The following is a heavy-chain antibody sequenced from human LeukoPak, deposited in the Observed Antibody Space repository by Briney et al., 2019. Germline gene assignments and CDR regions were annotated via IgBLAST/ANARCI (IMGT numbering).Heavy chain of an antibody. CDR1: GGTFSSYA. Sequence: GASVKVSCKASGGTFSSYAISWVRQASGQGLEWMGGIIPIFGTANYAQKFQGRVTITADESTSTAYMELSSLRSEDTAVYYCARPDSHYYDSSGYYGDAFDIWGQGTMVTVSS. CDR3: ARPDSHYYDSSGYYGDAFDI. D-gene: IGHD3-22*01. J-gene: IGHJ3*02. V-gene: IGHV1-69*13. CDR2: IIPIFGTA.